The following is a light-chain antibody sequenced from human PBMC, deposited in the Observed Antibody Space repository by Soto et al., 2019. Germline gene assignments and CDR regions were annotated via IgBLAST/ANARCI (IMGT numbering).Light chain of an antibody. CDR1: QGVSND. CDR2: GAS. Sequence: VIWMTQSPSLLSASTGDGVTISCRMSQGVSNDVAWYRQKPGKAPELLIYGASALHSGVPPRFSGSGSGTDFTLTISRLQSEDFATYYCQQYSSFPPTFGQGTKLETK. J-gene: IGKJ2*01. CDR3: QQYSSFPPT. V-gene: IGKV1D-8*01.